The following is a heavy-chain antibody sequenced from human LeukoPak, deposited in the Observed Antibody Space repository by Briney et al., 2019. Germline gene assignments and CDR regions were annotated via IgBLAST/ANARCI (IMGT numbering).Heavy chain of an antibody. V-gene: IGHV4-4*07. CDR1: GGSISGYY. CDR3: ARGGRGFDP. CDR2: IYSSGST. J-gene: IGHJ5*02. Sequence: SETLSLTCTVSGGSISGYYWTWVRQPAGKGLEWIGRIYSSGSTSYNPSLKSRVTISVDTSKNQFSLELNSVTASDTAVYYCARGGRGFDPWGQGTLVTVSS.